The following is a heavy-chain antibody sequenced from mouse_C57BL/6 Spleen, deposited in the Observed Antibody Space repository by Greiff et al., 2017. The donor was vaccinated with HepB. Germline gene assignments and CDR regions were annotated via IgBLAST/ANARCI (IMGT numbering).Heavy chain of an antibody. Sequence: QVQLQQSGPELVKPGASVKISCKASGYAFSSSWMNWVKQRPGKGLEWIGRIYPGDGDTNYNGKFKGKATLTADKSSSTAYMQLSSLTSEDSAVYFCARPGKYYAMDYWGQGTSVTVSS. CDR1: GYAFSSSW. D-gene: IGHD1-1*01. J-gene: IGHJ4*01. CDR2: IYPGDGDT. V-gene: IGHV1-82*01. CDR3: ARPGKYYAMDY.